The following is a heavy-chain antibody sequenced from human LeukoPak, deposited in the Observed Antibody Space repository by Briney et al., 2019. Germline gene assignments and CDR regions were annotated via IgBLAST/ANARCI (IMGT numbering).Heavy chain of an antibody. D-gene: IGHD3-16*02. CDR1: GGSFSGYY. CDR3: ARRSYDYVWGSYRYLVGDHPRFDY. Sequence: SGTLSLTCAVYGGSFSGYYWSWIRQPPGKGLEWIGEINHSGSTNYNPSLKSRVTISVDTSKNQFSLKLSSVTAADTAVYYCARRSYDYVWGSYRYLVGDHPRFDYWGQGTLVTVSS. CDR2: INHSGST. J-gene: IGHJ4*02. V-gene: IGHV4-34*01.